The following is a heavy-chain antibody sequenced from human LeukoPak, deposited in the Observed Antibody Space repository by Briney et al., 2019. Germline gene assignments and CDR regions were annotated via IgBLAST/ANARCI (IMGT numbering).Heavy chain of an antibody. CDR1: GFTFSSYS. CDR3: ARMARGSFYYYYMDV. V-gene: IGHV3-21*01. CDR2: ISSSSSYI. Sequence: PGGSLRLSCAASGFTFSSYSMNWVRQAPGKGLEWVSSISSSSSYIYYADSVKGRFTISRDNAKNSPYLQMNSLRAEDTAVYYCARMARGSFYYYYMDVWGKGTTVTASS. D-gene: IGHD3-10*01. J-gene: IGHJ6*03.